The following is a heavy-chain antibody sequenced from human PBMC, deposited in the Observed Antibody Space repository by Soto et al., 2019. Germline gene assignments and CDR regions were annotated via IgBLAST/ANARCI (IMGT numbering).Heavy chain of an antibody. CDR3: AGSSSGWYTGGLDY. J-gene: IGHJ4*02. V-gene: IGHV4-38-2*01. Sequence: SETLSLTCAVSGYSISSGSYCGWIRQPPGKGLEWIGSIYHSGSTYYNPSLKSRVTISVDTSKNQFSLKLSSVTAADTAVYYCAGSSSGWYTGGLDYWGQGTLVTVSS. CDR1: GYSISSGSY. CDR2: IYHSGST. D-gene: IGHD6-19*01.